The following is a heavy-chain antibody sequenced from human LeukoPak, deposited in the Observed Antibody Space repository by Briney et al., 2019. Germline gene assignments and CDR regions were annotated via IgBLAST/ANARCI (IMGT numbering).Heavy chain of an antibody. CDR3: AKHTRYIQPHGMDA. Sequence: GGSLRLSCAAPGFTFSSYAMSWVRQAPGKGLEWVSAISGSGGSTYYADSVKGRFTISRDNSKNTLYLQMNSLRAEDTAVYYCAKHTRYIQPHGMDAWGQGTTVTVSS. CDR2: ISGSGGST. D-gene: IGHD5-18*01. V-gene: IGHV3-23*01. CDR1: GFTFSSYA. J-gene: IGHJ6*02.